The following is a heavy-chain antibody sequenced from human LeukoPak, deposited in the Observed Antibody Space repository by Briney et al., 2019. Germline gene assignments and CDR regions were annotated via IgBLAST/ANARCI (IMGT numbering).Heavy chain of an antibody. CDR1: GYTFTNYD. CDR3: ARGPFKHVDIVATISDAFDI. CDR2: ISAYNGNT. D-gene: IGHD5-12*01. Sequence: ASVKVSCKTSGYTFTNYDINWVRQAPGQGLEWMGWISAYNGNTNYAQKLQGRVTMTTDTSTSTAYMELRSLRSDDTAVYYCARGPFKHVDIVATISDAFDIWGQGTVVTVSS. V-gene: IGHV1-18*01. J-gene: IGHJ3*02.